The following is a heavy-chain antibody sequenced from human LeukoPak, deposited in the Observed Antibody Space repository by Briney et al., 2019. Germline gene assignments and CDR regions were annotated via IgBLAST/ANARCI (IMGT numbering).Heavy chain of an antibody. Sequence: GGSLRLSCAASGFTFSDYYMSWIRQAPGKGLEWVSYISSSGSTTYYAGSVKGRFTISRDNAKNSPYLQMNSLRAEDTAVYYCARWGDHGTRDAFDIWGQGTMVTVSS. CDR1: GFTFSDYY. CDR2: ISSSGSTT. D-gene: IGHD1-7*01. V-gene: IGHV3-11*04. J-gene: IGHJ3*02. CDR3: ARWGDHGTRDAFDI.